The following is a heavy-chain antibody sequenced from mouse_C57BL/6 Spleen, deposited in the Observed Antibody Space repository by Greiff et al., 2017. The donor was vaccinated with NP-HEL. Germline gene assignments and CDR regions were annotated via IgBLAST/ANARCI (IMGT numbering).Heavy chain of an antibody. J-gene: IGHJ3*01. CDR1: GYTFTSYW. CDR3: ARVGGSLAY. Sequence: VQLQQPGAELVKPGASVKLSCKASGYTFTSYWMQWVKQRPGQGLEWIGEIDPSDSYTNYNQKFKGKATLTVDTSSSTAYMQLSNQSAEYSAVYYCARVGGSLAYWGQGTMVTVSA. CDR2: IDPSDSYT. V-gene: IGHV1-50*01.